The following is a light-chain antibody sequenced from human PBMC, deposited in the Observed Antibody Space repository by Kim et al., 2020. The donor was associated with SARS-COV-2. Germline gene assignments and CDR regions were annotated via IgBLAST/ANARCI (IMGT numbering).Light chain of an antibody. V-gene: IGKV3-20*01. CDR2: GAS. CDR1: QRFSCDF. J-gene: IGKJ1*01. CDR3: QQYGTSPQT. Sequence: SPGERVTLSCRARQRFSCDFLAWYQQNPGQAPSLLIYGASSRATGIPDRFSGSGSGTDFTLTISRLEPEDSAVYYCQQYGTSPQTFGQGTKVDIK.